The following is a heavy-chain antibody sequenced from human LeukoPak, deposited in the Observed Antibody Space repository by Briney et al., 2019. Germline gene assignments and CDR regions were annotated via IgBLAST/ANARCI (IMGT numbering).Heavy chain of an antibody. CDR3: ARGSNPHFDY. CDR2: IYYSGSA. D-gene: IGHD4-11*01. J-gene: IGHJ4*02. Sequence: PSETLSLTCTVSGGSISGYYWSWIRQPPGKGLEWIGYIYYSGSANYNPSLKSRVTISVDTSKNKFSLKLSSVTAADTAVYYCARGSNPHFDYWGQGTLVTVSS. V-gene: IGHV4-59*01. CDR1: GGSISGYY.